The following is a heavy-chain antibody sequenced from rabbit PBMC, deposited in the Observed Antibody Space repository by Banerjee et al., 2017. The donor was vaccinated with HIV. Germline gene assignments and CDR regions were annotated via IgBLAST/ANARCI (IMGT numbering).Heavy chain of an antibody. D-gene: IGHD6-1*01. CDR3: ARDYYSWGADGYSFLKRGYFNL. Sequence: QQQLEESGGGLVKPGGTLTLTCKVSGIDLSGYFYMCWVRQAPGKGLELIACIYTSSGTTWYATWVNGRFTISRSTSLNTVDLKMTSLTAADTATYFCARDYYSWGADGYSFLKRGYFNLWGPGTLVTVS. CDR2: IYTSSGTT. V-gene: IGHV1S43*01. CDR1: GIDLSGYFY. J-gene: IGHJ4*01.